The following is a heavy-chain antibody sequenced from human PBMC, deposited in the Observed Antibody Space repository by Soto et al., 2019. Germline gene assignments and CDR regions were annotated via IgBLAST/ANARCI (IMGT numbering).Heavy chain of an antibody. Sequence: HGESLKISCKGSGYSFTSYWIGWVRQMPGKGLEWMGIIYPGDSDTRYSPSFQGQVTISADKSISTAYLQWSSLKASDTAMYYCARRDFGYGGNLLGMDVWGQGTTVTVSS. D-gene: IGHD4-17*01. V-gene: IGHV5-51*01. CDR3: ARRDFGYGGNLLGMDV. J-gene: IGHJ6*02. CDR2: IYPGDSDT. CDR1: GYSFTSYW.